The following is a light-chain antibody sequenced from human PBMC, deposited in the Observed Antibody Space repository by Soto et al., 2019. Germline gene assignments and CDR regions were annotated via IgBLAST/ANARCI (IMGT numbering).Light chain of an antibody. J-gene: IGKJ3*01. CDR3: QQVGTSSPVT. Sequence: EIVLTQSPGTLSLSPGERATLSCRASQSVNTKYLAWHQQKPGQAPRLPISGVSSRATSIPDSFSGSGSWTDFMLTISRVEPEDFPVYDCQQVGTSSPVTYGLGTKVDSK. CDR1: QSVNTKY. CDR2: GVS. V-gene: IGKV3-20*01.